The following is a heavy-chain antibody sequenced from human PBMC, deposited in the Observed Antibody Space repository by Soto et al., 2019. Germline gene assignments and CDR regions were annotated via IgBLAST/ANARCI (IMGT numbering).Heavy chain of an antibody. CDR1: GFTFGSYA. CDR3: ARDLISDSYGSGTYYY. Sequence: GGSLRLSCAASGFTFGSYAMHWVRQAPGKGLEWVAVISYDGSNKYYAESVKGRFTISRDNSKNTLYLQMNSLRAEDTAVYYCARDLISDSYGSGTYYYWGQGTLVTVSS. CDR2: ISYDGSNK. D-gene: IGHD3-10*01. V-gene: IGHV3-30-3*01. J-gene: IGHJ4*02.